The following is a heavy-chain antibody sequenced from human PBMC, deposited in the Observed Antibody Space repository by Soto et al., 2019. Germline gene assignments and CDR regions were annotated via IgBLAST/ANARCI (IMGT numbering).Heavy chain of an antibody. CDR1: GFTVSSNY. CDR2: IYSGGST. J-gene: IGHJ4*02. Sequence: EVQLVESGGGLVQPGGSLRLSCAASGFTVSSNYMSWVRQAPGKGLEWVSVIYSGGSTYYADSVKGRFTISRDNPKNTLYLQMNSLRAEDTAVYYCARGLRISRDFGYWGQGTLVTVSS. CDR3: ARGLRISRDFGY. V-gene: IGHV3-66*01.